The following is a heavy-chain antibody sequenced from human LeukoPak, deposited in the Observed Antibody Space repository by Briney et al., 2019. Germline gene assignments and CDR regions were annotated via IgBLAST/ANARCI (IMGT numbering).Heavy chain of an antibody. V-gene: IGHV1-18*01. CDR2: ISAYITNT. Sequence: GASVKVSCKASGYTFTNYAISWVRQAPGQGLEWMGWISAYITNTNYAQNLQGRVTMTTDTSTSTAYMELRSLRSDDTAVYYCARVVVGESVVPIAGYFDYWGQGTLVIVSS. CDR3: ARVVVGESVVPIAGYFDY. J-gene: IGHJ4*02. D-gene: IGHD2-2*01. CDR1: GYTFTNYA.